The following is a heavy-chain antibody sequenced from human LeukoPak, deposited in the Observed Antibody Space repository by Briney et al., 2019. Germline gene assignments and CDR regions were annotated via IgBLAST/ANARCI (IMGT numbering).Heavy chain of an antibody. V-gene: IGHV1-8*01. Sequence: ASVKVSCKASGYTFTSYDINWVRQATGQGLEWMGWMNPNSGNTGYAQKFQGRVTMTEDTSTDTAYMELSSLRSEDTAVYYCARSGPNYYDSSGYYYGMDVWGQGTTVTVSS. CDR3: ARSGPNYYDSSGYYYGMDV. CDR1: GYTFTSYD. CDR2: MNPNSGNT. D-gene: IGHD3-22*01. J-gene: IGHJ6*02.